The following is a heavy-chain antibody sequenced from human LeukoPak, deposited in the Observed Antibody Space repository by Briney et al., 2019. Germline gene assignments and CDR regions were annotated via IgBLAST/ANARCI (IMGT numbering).Heavy chain of an antibody. J-gene: IGHJ4*02. V-gene: IGHV1-18*01. D-gene: IGHD3-9*01. CDR1: GYTSTNYG. CDR3: ARDRDKDVLTGYSFFDY. CDR2: VSAYNGNT. Sequence: ASVKVSCKAPGYTSTNYGVSWVRQAPGQGLEWLGWVSAYNGNTNYAQKFQGRVTMTTDASTSTAHMELGSLTFDDTAIYYCARDRDKDVLTGYSFFDYWGQGTLVTVSS.